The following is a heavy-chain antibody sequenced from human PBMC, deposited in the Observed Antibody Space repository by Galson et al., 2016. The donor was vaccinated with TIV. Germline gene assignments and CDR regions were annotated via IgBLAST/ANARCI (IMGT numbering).Heavy chain of an antibody. CDR3: ARQWQSYFFDY. Sequence: SLRLSCAASGFTFSSYDMHWVRQAPGKGLEWVAIISFDRSDKYYGDSVKGRFTIPRDNSENTLYLQMNSLTAEDTAVYYCARQWQSYFFDYWGQGILVTVSS. CDR2: ISFDRSDK. J-gene: IGHJ4*02. D-gene: IGHD6-19*01. V-gene: IGHV3-33*05. CDR1: GFTFSSYD.